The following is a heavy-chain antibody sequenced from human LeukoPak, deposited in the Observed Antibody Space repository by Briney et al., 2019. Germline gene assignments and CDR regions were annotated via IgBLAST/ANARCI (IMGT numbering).Heavy chain of an antibody. CDR1: GFTFSTYG. Sequence: GGSLRLSCAASGFTFSTYGTHWVRQAPGKGLEWVAVIGSDGKTTYYADSVKGRFTISRDNSKNTLYLQMNSLRDEDTAVYYCARGPSGYHNTGGQGTLVTVSS. CDR2: IGSDGKTT. V-gene: IGHV3-30*03. CDR3: ARGPSGYHNT. D-gene: IGHD5-12*01. J-gene: IGHJ4*02.